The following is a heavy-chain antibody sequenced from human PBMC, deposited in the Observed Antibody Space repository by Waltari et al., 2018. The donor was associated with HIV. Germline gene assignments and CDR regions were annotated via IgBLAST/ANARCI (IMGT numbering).Heavy chain of an antibody. CDR1: GYTFTSYY. CDR2: INPSGGST. J-gene: IGHJ5*02. CDR3: ARDEMATMWS. Sequence: QVQLVQSGAEVKKPGASVTVSCKASGYTFTSYYMHWVRQAPGQGLEWMGIINPSGGSTSYAQKVQGRGTMTRDTSTSTVYMERSSLRSEDTAVYYCARDEMATMWSWGQGTLVTVSS. D-gene: IGHD2-21*01. V-gene: IGHV1-46*03.